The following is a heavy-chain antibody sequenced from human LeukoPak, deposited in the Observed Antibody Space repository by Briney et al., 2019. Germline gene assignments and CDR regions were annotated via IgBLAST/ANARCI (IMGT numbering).Heavy chain of an antibody. Sequence: SETLSLTCTVSGGSISSGGYYWSWIRQPPGKGLEWIGYIYHSGSTYYNPSLKSRVTISVDRSKNQFSLKLSSVTAADTAVYYCARVTRTVRFLEWLIDYWGQGTLVTVSS. J-gene: IGHJ4*02. CDR3: ARVTRTVRFLEWLIDY. V-gene: IGHV4-30-2*01. CDR1: GGSISSGGYY. CDR2: IYHSGST. D-gene: IGHD3-3*01.